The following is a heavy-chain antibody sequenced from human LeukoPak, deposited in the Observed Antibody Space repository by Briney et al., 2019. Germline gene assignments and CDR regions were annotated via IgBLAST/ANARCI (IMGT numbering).Heavy chain of an antibody. Sequence: SETLSLTCTVSGGSISSSSYYWGWIRQPPGKGLEWIGSIYYSGSTYYNPSLKSRVTISVDTSKNQFSLKLSSVTAADTAVYYCARQMVRGVRRLTGFDYWGQGTLVTVSS. CDR2: IYYSGST. J-gene: IGHJ4*02. D-gene: IGHD3-10*01. V-gene: IGHV4-39*01. CDR3: ARQMVRGVRRLTGFDY. CDR1: GGSISSSSYY.